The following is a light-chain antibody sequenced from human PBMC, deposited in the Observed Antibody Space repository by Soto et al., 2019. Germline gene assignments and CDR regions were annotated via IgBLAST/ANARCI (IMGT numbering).Light chain of an antibody. CDR1: SSDIGGYNF. V-gene: IGLV2-8*01. J-gene: IGLJ2*01. CDR3: SSYAHTNNLV. Sequence: QSALTQPPSASGSPGQSVTISCTGTSSDIGGYNFVSWYQQHPGKAPKLMIDEVNKRPSGVPDRFSGSKSGNTASLTVSGLQAEDEADYYCSSYAHTNNLVFGGGTKLTVL. CDR2: EVN.